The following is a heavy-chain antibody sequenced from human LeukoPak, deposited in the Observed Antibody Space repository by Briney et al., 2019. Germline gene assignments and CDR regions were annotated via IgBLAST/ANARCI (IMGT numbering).Heavy chain of an antibody. D-gene: IGHD2-2*01. V-gene: IGHV4-4*02. CDR3: MRIYCSNNRCQYFDY. CDR2: IYHAGTT. Sequence: PSGTLSLACAVSGASISSSNWWGWARQPPGKGLEWIGEIYHAGTTNYNPSLESRVTISVDNSKNQFSLKLTSVTAADTAVYYCMRIYCSNNRCQYFDYWGQGTLVTVSS. CDR1: GASISSSNW. J-gene: IGHJ4*02.